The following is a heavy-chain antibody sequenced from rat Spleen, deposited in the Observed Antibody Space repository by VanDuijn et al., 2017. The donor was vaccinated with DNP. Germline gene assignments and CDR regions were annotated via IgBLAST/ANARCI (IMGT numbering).Heavy chain of an antibody. CDR2: VNSADST. CDR1: GYSITRNFR. V-gene: IGHV3-3*01. Sequence: EVQLQKSGPGLVESSQSLSLTCSVTGYSITRNFRWNWIRKFPGNKLEWMGYVNSADSTYYNPSLKRRISITRDTSKNQFFLQVNSVTTEDTATYYCASGPNGYNYFDYWGQGVMVTVSS. CDR3: ASGPNGYNYFDY. D-gene: IGHD1-2*01. J-gene: IGHJ2*01.